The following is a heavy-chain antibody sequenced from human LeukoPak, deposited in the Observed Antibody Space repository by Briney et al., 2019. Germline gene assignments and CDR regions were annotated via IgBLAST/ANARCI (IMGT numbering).Heavy chain of an antibody. J-gene: IGHJ3*02. D-gene: IGHD2-21*02. CDR3: ARRSYCGGDCYGSDAFDI. Sequence: GGSLRLSRAASGFTLSTYSMNWVRQAPGKGLEWVSSISSSSSYIYYADSLKGRFTISRDNAKNSLYLQMNSLRAEDTAVYYCARRSYCGGDCYGSDAFDIWGQGTMVTVSS. CDR1: GFTLSTYS. CDR2: ISSSSSYI. V-gene: IGHV3-21*01.